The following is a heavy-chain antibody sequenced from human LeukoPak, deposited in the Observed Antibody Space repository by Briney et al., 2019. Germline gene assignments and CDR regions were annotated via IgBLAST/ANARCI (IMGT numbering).Heavy chain of an antibody. CDR3: ARLSSGPSYGTTYLDN. V-gene: IGHV5-51*01. CDR1: GYSFTTYW. D-gene: IGHD5-18*01. J-gene: IGHJ4*02. Sequence: GASLKTSCQGSGYSFTTYWNAWGRQMPGKGLEWGGSIIPGDSDTRYSPSFQGQVAISVDKSVATAYVQWGSLKASDTAMYYCARLSSGPSYGTTYLDNWGQGTLVTVSS. CDR2: IIPGDSDT.